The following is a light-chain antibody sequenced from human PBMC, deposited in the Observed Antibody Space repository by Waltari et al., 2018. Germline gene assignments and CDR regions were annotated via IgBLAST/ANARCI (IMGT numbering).Light chain of an antibody. CDR1: VLAKRY. Sequence: SYKLTQPASVSVSPGQTARSTCSGDVLAKRYTRWFQQKPGQAPVRVIYKDSERPSGIPERFSGSSSVTTVTLTISVAQVEDEADYYCYSVDDNKRVFGGGTKLTIL. CDR3: YSVDDNKRV. J-gene: IGLJ2*01. V-gene: IGLV3-27*01. CDR2: KDS.